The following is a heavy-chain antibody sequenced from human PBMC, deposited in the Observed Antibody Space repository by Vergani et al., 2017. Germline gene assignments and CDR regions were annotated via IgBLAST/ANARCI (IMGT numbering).Heavy chain of an antibody. CDR2: INPNSGGT. CDR3: AMYGSGSYYSGVFGY. D-gene: IGHD3-10*01. Sequence: QVQLVQSGAEVKKPGASVKVSCKASGYTFTGYYMHWVRQAPGQGLEWMGWINPNSGGTNYAQKFQGRVTMTRDTPISTAYMELSRLRSDDTAVYYCAMYGSGSYYSGVFGYWGQGTLVTVSS. V-gene: IGHV1-2*02. CDR1: GYTFTGYY. J-gene: IGHJ4*02.